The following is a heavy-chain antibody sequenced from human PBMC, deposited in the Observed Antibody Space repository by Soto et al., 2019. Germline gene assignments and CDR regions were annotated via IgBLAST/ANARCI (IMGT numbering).Heavy chain of an antibody. CDR1: GYSFTGYF. Sequence: GASVKVSCKASGYSFTGYFVHWVRQAPGPGLEWMGWINPNTGATKYAQKFQGRVTMTRDTSITTAYMELSRLRSDDTAVYYCARETDYDTLTVYKRAGGLDYWGQVTQITVSS. CDR3: ARETDYDTLTVYKRAGGLDY. J-gene: IGHJ4*02. D-gene: IGHD3-9*01. CDR2: INPNTGAT. V-gene: IGHV1-2*02.